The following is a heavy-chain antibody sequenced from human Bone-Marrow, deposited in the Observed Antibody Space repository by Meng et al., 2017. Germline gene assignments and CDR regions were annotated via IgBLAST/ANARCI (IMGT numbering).Heavy chain of an antibody. CDR1: GFTFSSYA. Sequence: GESLKISCAASGFTFSSYAMHWVRQAPGKGLEWVANIKQDGSEKYYVDSVKGRFTISRDNAKNSLYLQMNSLRAEDTAVYYCARDPSSSSWYFDYWGQGTLVTVSS. J-gene: IGHJ4*02. D-gene: IGHD6-13*01. CDR3: ARDPSSSSWYFDY. V-gene: IGHV3-7*01. CDR2: IKQDGSEK.